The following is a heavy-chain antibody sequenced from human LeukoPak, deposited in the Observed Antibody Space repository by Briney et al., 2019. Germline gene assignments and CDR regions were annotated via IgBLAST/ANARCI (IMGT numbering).Heavy chain of an antibody. Sequence: SETLSLTCTVSGGSVSGSPYYWGWIRQPPGKGLEWIGIMSHGGSAYYNPSLKSRVTISVDTSKNQFSLKLSSVTAADTAVYYCVRRRDSSGYYSFD. V-gene: IGHV4-39*01. CDR2: MSHGGSA. J-gene: IGHJ4*01. CDR3: VRRRDSSGYYSFD. CDR1: GGSVSGSPYY. D-gene: IGHD3-22*01.